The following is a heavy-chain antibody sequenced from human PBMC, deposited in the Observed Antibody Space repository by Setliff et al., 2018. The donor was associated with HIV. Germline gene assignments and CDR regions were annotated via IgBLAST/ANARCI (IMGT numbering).Heavy chain of an antibody. V-gene: IGHV4-61*02. D-gene: IGHD3-22*01. CDR2: IYTSGST. CDR3: ACSKYYYDSSGYYLEQAMAQYFQH. CDR1: GGSISSGSYY. Sequence: PSETLSLTCTVSGGSISSGSYYWSWIRQPAGKGLEWIGRIYTSGSTNYNPSLKSRVTISVDTSKNQSSLKLSSVTAADTAVYYCACSKYYYDSSGYYLEQAMAQYFQHWGQGTLVTVSS. J-gene: IGHJ1*01.